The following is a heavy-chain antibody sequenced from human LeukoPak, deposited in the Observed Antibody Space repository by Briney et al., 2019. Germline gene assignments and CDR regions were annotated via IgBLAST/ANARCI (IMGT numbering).Heavy chain of an antibody. CDR1: GYTFTSYY. D-gene: IGHD2-2*01. V-gene: IGHV1-46*01. J-gene: IGHJ4*02. CDR2: INPSGGST. Sequence: GASVTVSCKASGYTFTSYYMHWVRQAPGQGLEWMGIINPSGGSTSYAQKFQGRVTMTRDTSTSTVYMELSSLRSEDTAVYYCARGDIVVVPAAMLADYWGQGTLVTVSS. CDR3: ARGDIVVVPAAMLADY.